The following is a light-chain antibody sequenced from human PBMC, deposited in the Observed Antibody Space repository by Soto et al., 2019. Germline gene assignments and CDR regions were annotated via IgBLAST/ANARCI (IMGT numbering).Light chain of an antibody. Sequence: QSALTQPASVSGSPGQSITISCTGTSSDVGAYKYVSWYHQHPGKAPKLMIYDVSNRPSGVSNRFSGSKSGNTASLTISGLQAEDEADYYCSSYTSSSTVVFGGGTKLTVL. CDR1: SSDVGAYKY. V-gene: IGLV2-14*01. J-gene: IGLJ2*01. CDR3: SSYTSSSTVV. CDR2: DVS.